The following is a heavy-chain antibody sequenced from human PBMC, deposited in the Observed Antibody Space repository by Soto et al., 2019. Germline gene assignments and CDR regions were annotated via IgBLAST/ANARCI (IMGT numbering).Heavy chain of an antibody. Sequence: PGGSLRLSCAASGFTFSSYEMNWVRQAPGKGLEGVSYISSSGSTIYYADSVKGRFTISRDNAKNSLYLQMNSLRAEDTAVDYCARGQDSGGGGYFDYWGQGTLVTVSS. J-gene: IGHJ4*02. CDR2: ISSSGSTI. CDR3: ARGQDSGGGGYFDY. CDR1: GFTFSSYE. V-gene: IGHV3-48*03. D-gene: IGHD6-19*01.